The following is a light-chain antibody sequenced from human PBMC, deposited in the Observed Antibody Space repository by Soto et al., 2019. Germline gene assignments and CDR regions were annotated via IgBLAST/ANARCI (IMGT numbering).Light chain of an antibody. Sequence: EIVLTQSPGTLSLSPGERATLSCRASQSISSTYLAWYQQVPGQAPRLLIYGASTRATGIPDRFSGSGSGIDFTLTISSLQPEDFATYYCQQLNSYPSTFGQGTRLEIK. CDR2: GAS. V-gene: IGKV3-20*01. J-gene: IGKJ5*01. CDR1: QSISSTY. CDR3: QQLNSYPST.